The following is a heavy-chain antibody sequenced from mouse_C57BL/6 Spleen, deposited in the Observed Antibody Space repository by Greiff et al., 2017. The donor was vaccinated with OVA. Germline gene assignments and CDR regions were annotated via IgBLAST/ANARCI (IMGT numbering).Heavy chain of an antibody. V-gene: IGHV5-6*01. D-gene: IGHD2-4*01. Sequence: EVQGVESGGDLVKPGGSLKLSCAASGFTFSSYGMSWVRQTPDKRLEWVATISSGGSYTYYPDSVKGRFTISRDNAKNTLYLQMSSLKSEDTAMYYCARGGYDSYAMDYWGQGTSVTVSS. CDR3: ARGGYDSYAMDY. J-gene: IGHJ4*01. CDR1: GFTFSSYG. CDR2: ISSGGSYT.